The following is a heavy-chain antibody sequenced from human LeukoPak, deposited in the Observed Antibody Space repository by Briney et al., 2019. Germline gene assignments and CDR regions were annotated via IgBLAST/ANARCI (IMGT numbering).Heavy chain of an antibody. CDR1: GFTFSTYT. CDR3: AKVDPSTPLEMATTAAFDY. D-gene: IGHD5-24*01. J-gene: IGHJ4*02. V-gene: IGHV3-23*01. Sequence: PGGSLRLSCAASGFTFSTYTMHWVRQAPGKGLEWVSYISGSSSSIYYADSVKGRFTISRDNSKNTLYLQMNSLRAEDTAVYYCAKVDPSTPLEMATTAAFDYWGQGTLVTVSS. CDR2: ISGSSSSI.